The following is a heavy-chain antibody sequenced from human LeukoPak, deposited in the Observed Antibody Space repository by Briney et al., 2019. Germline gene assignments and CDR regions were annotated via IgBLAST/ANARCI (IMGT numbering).Heavy chain of an antibody. CDR3: VREGYSSGWLNFDY. V-gene: IGHV3-21*01. D-gene: IGHD6-19*01. CDR1: GFTFSSYT. CDR2: ISSSSSYI. J-gene: IGHJ4*02. Sequence: GGCLRLSCAASGFTFSSYTMTWVRQAPGKGLEWVSSISSSSSYIYYADSVKGRFTISTANATKSLSLQMTGLRAQDTAGVSCVREGYSSGWLNFDYWGQGTLVTVSS.